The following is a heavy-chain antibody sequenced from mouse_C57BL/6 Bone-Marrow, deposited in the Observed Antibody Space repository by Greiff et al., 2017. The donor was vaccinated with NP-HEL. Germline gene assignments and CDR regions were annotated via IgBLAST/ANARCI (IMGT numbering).Heavy chain of an antibody. CDR1: GYAFSSYW. CDR2: IYPGDGDT. V-gene: IGHV1-80*01. Sequence: QVQLQQSGAELVKPGASVKISCKASGYAFSSYWMNWVKQRPGKGLEWIGEIYPGDGDTNYNGKFKGKATLTADKSSSTAYMQLSSLTSEDSAVYFCAREGYYWYFDVWGTGTTVTVSS. J-gene: IGHJ1*03. D-gene: IGHD2-2*01. CDR3: AREGYYWYFDV.